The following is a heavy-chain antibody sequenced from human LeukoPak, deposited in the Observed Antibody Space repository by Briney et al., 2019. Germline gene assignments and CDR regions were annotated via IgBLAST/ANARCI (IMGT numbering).Heavy chain of an antibody. V-gene: IGHV3-53*01. CDR2: IYSGGST. D-gene: IGHD3-10*01. Sequence: PGGSLRLSCAASGFTVSSNYMSWVRQAPGKGLEWVSVIYSGGSTYYADSVKGRFTISRDNSKNTLYLQMNNLRAEDTAVYYCASGSGSYHTPYYYMDVWGKGTTVTVSS. CDR3: ASGSGSYHTPYYYMDV. J-gene: IGHJ6*03. CDR1: GFTVSSNY.